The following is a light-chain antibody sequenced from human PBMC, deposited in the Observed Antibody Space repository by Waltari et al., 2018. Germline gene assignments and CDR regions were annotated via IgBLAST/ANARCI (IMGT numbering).Light chain of an antibody. J-gene: IGLJ3*02. CDR1: STDVGGYNL. CDR3: SSYATTSTLV. Sequence: QSALTQPASVSGSSGQSIIISCTGTSTDVGGYNLVSWYQQHPGKAPKLMIYEVNKRPSGVSNRFSGSKSGNTASLTISGLQAEDEADYHCSSYATTSTLVFGGGTKLTVL. V-gene: IGLV2-23*02. CDR2: EVN.